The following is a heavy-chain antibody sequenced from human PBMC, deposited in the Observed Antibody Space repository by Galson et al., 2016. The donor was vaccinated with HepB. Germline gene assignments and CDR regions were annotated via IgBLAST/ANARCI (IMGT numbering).Heavy chain of an antibody. CDR3: ARTPEILLVPASIRGDNWFDP. D-gene: IGHD2-2*02. J-gene: IGHJ5*02. Sequence: PALVKPTQTLTLTCTFSGFSLSTNGVGVGWIRQPPGKALEWLTLIYWNDNKRYSPSLKSRLTITKDTSKKQVILTMTNMDPVDTATYYCARTPEILLVPASIRGDNWFDPWGQGTLVTVSS. CDR2: IYWNDNK. V-gene: IGHV2-5*01. CDR1: GFSLSTNGVG.